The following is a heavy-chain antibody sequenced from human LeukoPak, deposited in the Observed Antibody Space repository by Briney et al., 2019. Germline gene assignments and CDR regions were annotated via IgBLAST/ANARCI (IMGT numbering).Heavy chain of an antibody. Sequence: SETLSLTCTVSGGSIISYYWSWIRQPPGKGLDWIRYIYYSGSTNYNPSLKSRVTISVDTSKNQFSLKLSSVTAADTAVYYCAREDDFWRGYLDYCGQGTLVTVSS. CDR2: IYYSGST. J-gene: IGHJ4*02. V-gene: IGHV4-59*01. D-gene: IGHD3-3*01. CDR1: GGSIISYY. CDR3: AREDDFWRGYLDY.